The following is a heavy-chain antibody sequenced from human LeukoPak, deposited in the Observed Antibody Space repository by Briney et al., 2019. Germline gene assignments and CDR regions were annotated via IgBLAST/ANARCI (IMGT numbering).Heavy chain of an antibody. D-gene: IGHD3-10*01. CDR1: GGSIGSFY. Sequence: SETLSLTCTVSGGSIGSFYWSWTRQPPGKGLEWIGYIYYSGSTYYNPSLKSRVTISVDTSKNQFSLKLSSVTAADTAVYYCARGAHNSGDYRGQGTLVTVSS. J-gene: IGHJ4*02. V-gene: IGHV4-59*12. CDR2: IYYSGST. CDR3: ARGAHNSGDY.